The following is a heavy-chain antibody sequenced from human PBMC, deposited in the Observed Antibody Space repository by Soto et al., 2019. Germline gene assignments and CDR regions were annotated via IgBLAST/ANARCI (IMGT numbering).Heavy chain of an antibody. D-gene: IGHD3-22*01. CDR3: ARAAYYYESSGYYPGDY. CDR2: INAGNGKT. J-gene: IGHJ4*02. CDR1: GYTFTNYA. Sequence: ASVKVSCKASGYTFTNYAIHWVRQAPGQRLEWMGWINAGNGKTKYSQNFQGRVTITRDTSASIVYMEVNSLRSEDTAVYYCARAAYYYESSGYYPGDYWGQGTLVTVSS. V-gene: IGHV1-3*01.